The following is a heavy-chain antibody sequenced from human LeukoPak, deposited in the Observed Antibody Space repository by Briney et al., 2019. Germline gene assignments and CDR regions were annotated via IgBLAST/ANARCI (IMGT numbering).Heavy chain of an antibody. Sequence: GRSLRLSCAASGFTFSSYGMHWVRRAPGKGLEWVALISYDGSSKYYADSVKGRFTISRDNSKNTLFLLMNSLRAEDTAVYYCARDPGTDGSSWYVLDNWGQGTLVTVSA. CDR3: ARDPGTDGSSWYVLDN. J-gene: IGHJ4*02. CDR1: GFTFSSYG. D-gene: IGHD6-13*01. V-gene: IGHV3-30*03. CDR2: ISYDGSSK.